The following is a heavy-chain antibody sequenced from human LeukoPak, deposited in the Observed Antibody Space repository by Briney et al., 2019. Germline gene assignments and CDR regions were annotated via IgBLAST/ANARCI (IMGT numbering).Heavy chain of an antibody. CDR1: GGSISSYY. CDR3: ARARWGRYDSSGYLDY. V-gene: IGHV4-59*01. D-gene: IGHD3-22*01. CDR2: IYYSGST. Sequence: SETLSLTCTVSGGSISSYYWSWIRQPPGKGLEWIGYIYYSGSTNYNPSLKSRVTISVDTSKNQFSLKLSSVTAADTAVYYCARARWGRYDSSGYLDYWGQGMLVTVSS. J-gene: IGHJ4*02.